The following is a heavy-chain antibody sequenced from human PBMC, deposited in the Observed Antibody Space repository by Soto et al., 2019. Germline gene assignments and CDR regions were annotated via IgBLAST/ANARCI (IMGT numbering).Heavy chain of an antibody. Sequence: ASVKVSCKASGYTFTGYYMHWVRQAPGQGLEWMGWINPNSGGTNYAQKFQGWVTMTRDTSISTAYMELSRLRSDDTAVYYCARALILGDYYFDYWGQGTLVTVSS. D-gene: IGHD2-21*02. CDR1: GYTFTGYY. CDR2: INPNSGGT. CDR3: ARALILGDYYFDY. J-gene: IGHJ4*02. V-gene: IGHV1-2*04.